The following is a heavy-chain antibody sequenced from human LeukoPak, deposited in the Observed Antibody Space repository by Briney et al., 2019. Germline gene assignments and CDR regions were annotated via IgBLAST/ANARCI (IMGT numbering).Heavy chain of an antibody. J-gene: IGHJ4*02. Sequence: ASVKVSCKASGYTFTSYGISWVRQAPGQGLEWMGWISAYNGNTNYAQELQGRVTMTTDTSTSTAYMELRSLRSDDTAVYYCARDLGPLTVGVVPAAIDFDYWGQGTLVTVSS. V-gene: IGHV1-18*04. CDR3: ARDLGPLTVGVVPAAIDFDY. D-gene: IGHD2-2*01. CDR1: GYTFTSYG. CDR2: ISAYNGNT.